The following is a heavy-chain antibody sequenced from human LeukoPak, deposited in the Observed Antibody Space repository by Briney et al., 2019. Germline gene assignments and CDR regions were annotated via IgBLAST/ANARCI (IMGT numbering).Heavy chain of an antibody. J-gene: IGHJ4*02. D-gene: IGHD5-18*01. CDR3: ARDSIGYSYGSDFDY. CDR2: ISYDGSNK. V-gene: IGHV3-30-3*01. Sequence: QPGGSLRLSCAASGFTFSSYAMHWVRQAPGKGLEWVAVISYDGSNKYYADSVKGRFTISRDNSKNTLYLQMNSLRAEDTAVYYCARDSIGYSYGSDFDYWGQGTLVTVSS. CDR1: GFTFSSYA.